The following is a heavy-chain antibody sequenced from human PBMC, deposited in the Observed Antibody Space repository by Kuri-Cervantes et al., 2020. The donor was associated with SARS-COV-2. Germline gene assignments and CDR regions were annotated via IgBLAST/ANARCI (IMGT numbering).Heavy chain of an antibody. J-gene: IGHJ4*02. CDR1: GFTFSDYY. CDR2: ISSSSSYT. D-gene: IGHD3-10*01. CDR3: AKDPGFRELLYYFDY. Sequence: GESLKISCVASGFTFSDYYMSWIRQAPGKGLEWVSYISSSSSYTNYADSVKGRFTISRDNAKNSLYLQMSSLRAEDTAVYYCAKDPGFRELLYYFDYWGQGTLVTVSS. V-gene: IGHV3-11*05.